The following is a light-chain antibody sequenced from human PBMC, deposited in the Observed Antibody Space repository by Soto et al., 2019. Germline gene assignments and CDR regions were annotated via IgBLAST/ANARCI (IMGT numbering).Light chain of an antibody. CDR2: SAS. Sequence: AIQMTQSPSSLSASVGDRVTITCRASQDITNDLGWYQQKPGKAPKLLIYSASSLQSGVPSRFSGSGSGTDFTLTISSLQPEDFATYYCLQEYNYPYTFGQGTKLEIK. CDR3: LQEYNYPYT. V-gene: IGKV1-6*01. J-gene: IGKJ2*01. CDR1: QDITND.